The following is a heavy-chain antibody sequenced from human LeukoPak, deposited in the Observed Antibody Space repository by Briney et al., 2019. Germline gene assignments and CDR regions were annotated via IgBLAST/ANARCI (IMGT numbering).Heavy chain of an antibody. J-gene: IGHJ5*02. CDR3: ARDPDSGYGNWFDP. D-gene: IGHD5-12*01. CDR1: GGSISSYY. CDR2: IYYSGST. Sequence: PSETLSLTCTVPGGSISSYYWSWIRQPPGKGLEWIGYIYYSGSTNYNPSLKSRVTISVDTSKNQFSLKLSSVTAADTAVYYCARDPDSGYGNWFDPWGQGTLVTVSS. V-gene: IGHV4-59*01.